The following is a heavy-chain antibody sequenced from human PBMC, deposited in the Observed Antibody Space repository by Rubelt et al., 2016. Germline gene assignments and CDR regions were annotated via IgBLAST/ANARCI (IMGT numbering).Heavy chain of an antibody. D-gene: IGHD1-26*01. CDR2: ISGSGGST. J-gene: IGHJ3*02. CDR3: AKGISGSYDAFDM. CDR1: GFTVSSTY. V-gene: IGHV3-23*04. Sequence: EVQLVESGGGLVQPGGSLRLSCAASGFTVSSTYMNWVRQAPGKGLQWVSTISGSGGSTYYEDSVKGRFTNSRDKSTNTLSMQMNNRRVEDTAIYYCAKGISGSYDAFDMWGQGTIVTVSS.